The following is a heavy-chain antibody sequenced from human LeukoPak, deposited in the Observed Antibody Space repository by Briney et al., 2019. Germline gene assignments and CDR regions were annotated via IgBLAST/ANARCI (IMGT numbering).Heavy chain of an antibody. CDR3: ARACGGAGGSCYSASLGYYYYGMDV. CDR1: GGSFSGYY. D-gene: IGHD2-15*01. V-gene: IGHV4-34*01. CDR2: INHSGST. J-gene: IGHJ6*02. Sequence: PSETLSLTCAVYGGSFSGYYWSWIRQPPGKGLEWIGEINHSGSTNYNPSLKSRVTISVDTSKNQFSLKLSSVTAADTAVYYCARACGGAGGSCYSASLGYYYYGMDVWGQGTTVTVSS.